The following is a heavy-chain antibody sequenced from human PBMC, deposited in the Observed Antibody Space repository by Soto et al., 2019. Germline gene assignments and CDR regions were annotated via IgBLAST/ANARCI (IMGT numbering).Heavy chain of an antibody. CDR1: GGFISNGDYY. CDR2: AYPGGST. D-gene: IGHD2-15*01. Sequence: QVQLQESGPGLVKPSQTLSLICTVSGGFISNGDYYWSWIRQPPGKGLEWMGYAYPGGSTHYNASLRNRVTISIDASKNQFSLNPNSVTAADTAVYYCDREGCYGSPQGCWGQGTLVTVSS. CDR3: DREGCYGSPQGC. V-gene: IGHV4-30-4*01. J-gene: IGHJ1*01.